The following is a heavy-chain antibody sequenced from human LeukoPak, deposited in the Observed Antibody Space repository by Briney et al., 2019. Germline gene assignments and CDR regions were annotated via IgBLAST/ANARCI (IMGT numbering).Heavy chain of an antibody. CDR2: INPNSGST. D-gene: IGHD3-16*01. CDR3: ARVRAPSFTQGGFDY. Sequence: ASVKVSCKASGYTFIDYYLHWVRQAPGQGLERMGWINPNSGSTDYAQNFQGRVTMTRDTSISTAYMELSSLRSDDTAVYHCARVRAPSFTQGGFDYWGQGTLVTVSS. CDR1: GYTFIDYY. V-gene: IGHV1-2*02. J-gene: IGHJ4*02.